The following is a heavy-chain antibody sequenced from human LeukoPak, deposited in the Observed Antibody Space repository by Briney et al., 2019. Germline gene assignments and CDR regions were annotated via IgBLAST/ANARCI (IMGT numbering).Heavy chain of an antibody. CDR1: AFTFSNNW. D-gene: IGHD3-16*02. CDR3: ARGDYVWGTYHYTLDY. Sequence: GGSLRLSCAASAFTFSNNWMYWVRQAPGKGLVWVSRINNDGRTTSYADSVKGRFTNSRDNAKSTLYLQMNSLRAEDTAVYVCARGDYVWGTYHYTLDYWGQGNLVTVSS. V-gene: IGHV3-74*01. J-gene: IGHJ4*02. CDR2: INNDGRTT.